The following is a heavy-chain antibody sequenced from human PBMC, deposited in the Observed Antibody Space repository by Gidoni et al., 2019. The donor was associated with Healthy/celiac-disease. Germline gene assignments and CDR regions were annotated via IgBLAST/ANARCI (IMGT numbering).Heavy chain of an antibody. CDR2: INHSGST. CDR3: ARGRVYSSGWQPFDY. D-gene: IGHD6-19*01. Sequence: QVQLQQWCAGLLKPSETLSLTCAVYGGSFRGYYWSWIRQPPGKGLEWIGEINHSGSTNYNPSLKSRVTISVDTSKNQFSLKLSSVTAADTAVYYCARGRVYSSGWQPFDYWGQGTLVTVSS. CDR1: GGSFRGYY. V-gene: IGHV4-34*01. J-gene: IGHJ4*02.